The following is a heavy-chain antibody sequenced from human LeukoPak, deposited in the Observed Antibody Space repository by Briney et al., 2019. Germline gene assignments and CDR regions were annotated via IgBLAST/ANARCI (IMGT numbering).Heavy chain of an antibody. CDR3: AIMGLNTSGYYGHYDYDYRDV. V-gene: IGHV4-4*07. CDR1: GGSISSYY. D-gene: IGHD3-22*01. J-gene: IGHJ6*03. CDR2: IYTSGST. Sequence: SETLSLTCTVSGGSISSYYWSWIRQPAGKGLEWIGRIYTSGSTNYNPSLKSRVTISVDTSKNQFSLKLSSVTAADTAVYYCAIMGLNTSGYYGHYDYDYRDVWGKGTTVTVSS.